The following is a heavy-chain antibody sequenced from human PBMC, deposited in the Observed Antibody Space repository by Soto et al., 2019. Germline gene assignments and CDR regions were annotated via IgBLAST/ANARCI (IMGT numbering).Heavy chain of an antibody. J-gene: IGHJ4*02. CDR2: IIPILGIA. D-gene: IGHD3-22*01. CDR1: GGTFSSYT. CDR3: AREGDSSGYYDY. V-gene: IGHV1-69*08. Sequence: QVQLVQSGAAVKKPRSSVKVSCKASGGTFSSYTISWVRQAPGQGLEWMGRIIPILGIANYAQKFQGRVTITADKSTSTADMELSSLRSEDTAVYYCAREGDSSGYYDYWGQGTLVTVSS.